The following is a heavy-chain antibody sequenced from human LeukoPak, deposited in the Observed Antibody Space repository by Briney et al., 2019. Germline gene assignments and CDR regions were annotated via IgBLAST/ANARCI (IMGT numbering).Heavy chain of an antibody. V-gene: IGHV3-15*01. Sequence: GGSLRLSCEVSGFIFNNAWMSWIRQAPGKGLEWVGRVRTTAEGETTDYAAPVRGRFTISRDDSKSTVYLQMNSLETEDTAIYYCTAGLGKTDDDSWGQGTPVTVSS. J-gene: IGHJ4*02. CDR2: VRTTAEGETT. CDR3: TAGLGKTDDDS. D-gene: IGHD4-11*01. CDR1: GFIFNNAW.